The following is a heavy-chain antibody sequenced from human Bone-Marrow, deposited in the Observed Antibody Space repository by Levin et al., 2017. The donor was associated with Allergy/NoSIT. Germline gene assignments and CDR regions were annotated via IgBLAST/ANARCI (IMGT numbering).Heavy chain of an antibody. D-gene: IGHD1-1*01. J-gene: IGHJ4*02. Sequence: ASVKVSCQASGYSFNTYWIGWVRQLPGKGLEWMGIIYPGDSDTRYTPSFQGQVTISAEKSTTTAYLQWSSLRASDTAMYFCARLGNWNPYYFDNWGQGTLVTVSS. V-gene: IGHV5-51*01. CDR2: IYPGDSDT. CDR1: GYSFNTYW. CDR3: ARLGNWNPYYFDN.